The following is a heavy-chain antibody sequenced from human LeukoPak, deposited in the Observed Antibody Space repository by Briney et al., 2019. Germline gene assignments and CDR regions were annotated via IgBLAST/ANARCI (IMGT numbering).Heavy chain of an antibody. CDR3: ARSGECTNGVCWAHYFDY. Sequence: GGSLRLSCAASGFTFSSYSMNWVRQAPGKGLEWVSSISSSSSYIYYADSVKGRFTISRDNAKNSLYLQMNSLRAEDTAVYYCARSGECTNGVCWAHYFDYWGQGTLVTVSS. CDR1: GFTFSSYS. D-gene: IGHD2-8*01. CDR2: ISSSSSYI. V-gene: IGHV3-21*04. J-gene: IGHJ4*02.